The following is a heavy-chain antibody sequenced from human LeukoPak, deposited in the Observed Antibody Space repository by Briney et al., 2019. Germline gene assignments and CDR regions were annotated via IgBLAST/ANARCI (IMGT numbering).Heavy chain of an antibody. CDR3: AKALSYQQQLPDAFDI. V-gene: IGHV3-23*01. D-gene: IGHD6-13*01. CDR2: ISGSGGST. Sequence: GESLKISCKGSGYSFTSYWIGWVRQAPGKGLEWVSAISGSGGSTYYADSVKGRFTISRDNSKNTLYLQMNSLRAEDTAVYYCAKALSYQQQLPDAFDIWGQGTMVTVSS. J-gene: IGHJ3*02. CDR1: GYSFTSYW.